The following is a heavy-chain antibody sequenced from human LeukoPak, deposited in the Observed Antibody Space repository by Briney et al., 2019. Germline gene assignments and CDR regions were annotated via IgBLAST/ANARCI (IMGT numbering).Heavy chain of an antibody. CDR1: RGSISTYY. J-gene: IGHJ3*02. CDR3: AREGHYYASGSGAFDI. D-gene: IGHD3-10*01. CDR2: IYYTGTT. Sequence: SETLSLTCTVSRGSISTYYWNWIRQPPGKGLEWIGYIYYTGTTDYNPSLKSRVTMSVDTSKNQFSLKLSSVTTADTAVYYCAREGHYYASGSGAFDIWGRGTMITVSS. V-gene: IGHV4-59*01.